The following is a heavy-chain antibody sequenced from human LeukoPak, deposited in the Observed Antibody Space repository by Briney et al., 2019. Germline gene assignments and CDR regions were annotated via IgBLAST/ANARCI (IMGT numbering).Heavy chain of an antibody. CDR2: IPYSGTT. CDR3: GRASTDGSDY. D-gene: IGHD5/OR15-5a*01. V-gene: IGHV4-30-4*01. Sequence: PSETLSLTCTVSGVSISSGDSYWSWMRQPPGKGLEWIGFIPYSGTTYYNPSLKSRVAISLDTSQKQFSLKLSSVTAADTAVYYCGRASTDGSDYWGQGSLVTVSS. J-gene: IGHJ4*02. CDR1: GVSISSGDSY.